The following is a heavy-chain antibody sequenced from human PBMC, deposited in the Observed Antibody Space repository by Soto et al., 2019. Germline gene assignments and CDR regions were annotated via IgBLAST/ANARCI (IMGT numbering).Heavy chain of an antibody. Sequence: SETLSLTCTVSGGSISSGDYYWSWIRQPPGKGLEWIGYIYYSGSTYYNPSLKSRVTISVDTSKNQFSLKLSSVTAADTAVYYCARDLDSITMVRGVMNYGMDVWGQGTTVT. V-gene: IGHV4-30-4*01. CDR2: IYYSGST. CDR1: GGSISSGDYY. D-gene: IGHD3-10*01. J-gene: IGHJ6*02. CDR3: ARDLDSITMVRGVMNYGMDV.